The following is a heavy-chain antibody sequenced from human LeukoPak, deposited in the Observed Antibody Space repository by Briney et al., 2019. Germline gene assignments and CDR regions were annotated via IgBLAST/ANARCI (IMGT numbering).Heavy chain of an antibody. CDR2: MNPKTGKT. CDR1: GYTFSSYE. V-gene: IGHV1-8*01. D-gene: IGHD1-1*01. CDR3: ARIRPVTTGLKGYYFDY. Sequence: GASVKVSCKTSGYTFSSYEINWVRQAPGRGVEWVGWMNPKTGKTAYARNLQGRVTITRDTSISTAYMDLSGLRSEDTAVYYCARIRPVTTGLKGYYFDYWGQGTLVTVSS. J-gene: IGHJ4*02.